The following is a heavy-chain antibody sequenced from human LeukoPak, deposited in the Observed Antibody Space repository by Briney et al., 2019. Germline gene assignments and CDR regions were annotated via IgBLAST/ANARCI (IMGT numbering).Heavy chain of an antibody. CDR2: IFGGGVGT. Sequence: GGSLRLSCAASGFTFSNYAMAWVSQAPGKGPEWLSGIFGGGVGTYYADSVKGRFTISRDNSKSALYLLLNSLRAEDTATYYCVKFNGSGSHTNSCMDVWGKGTTVIVSS. CDR1: GFTFSNYA. V-gene: IGHV3-23*01. D-gene: IGHD3-10*01. J-gene: IGHJ6*03. CDR3: VKFNGSGSHTNSCMDV.